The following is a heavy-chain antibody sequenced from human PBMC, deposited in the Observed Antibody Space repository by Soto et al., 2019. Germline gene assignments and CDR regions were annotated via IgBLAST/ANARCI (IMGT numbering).Heavy chain of an antibody. CDR3: ARALAVAGIEYLQH. D-gene: IGHD6-19*01. Sequence: QVQLVESGGGVVQPGRSLRLSCAASGFTFSSFAMHWVRQAPGKGLEWVAVISYDGSNKYYADSVKGRFTISRDNSKNTLYLQMNSLRAEDTAVYYCARALAVAGIEYLQHWGQGTLVTVSS. CDR1: GFTFSSFA. CDR2: ISYDGSNK. J-gene: IGHJ1*01. V-gene: IGHV3-30-3*01.